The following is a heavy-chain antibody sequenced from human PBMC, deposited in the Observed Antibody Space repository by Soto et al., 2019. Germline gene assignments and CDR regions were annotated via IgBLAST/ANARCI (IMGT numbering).Heavy chain of an antibody. D-gene: IGHD6-19*01. V-gene: IGHV1-69*13. CDR3: ARQGDMAATPADAFDI. CDR1: GGTFSSYA. CDR2: IIPIFGTA. J-gene: IGHJ3*02. Sequence: GASVKVSCKASGGTFSSYAISWVRQAPGQGLEWMGGIIPIFGTANYAQKFQGRVTITADESTSTAYMELGSLRSEDTAVYYCARQGDMAATPADAFDIWGQGTLVTVSS.